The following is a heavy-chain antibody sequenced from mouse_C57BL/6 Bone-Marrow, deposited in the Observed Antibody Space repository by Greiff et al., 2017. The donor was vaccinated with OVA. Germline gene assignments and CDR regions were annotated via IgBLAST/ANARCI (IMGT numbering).Heavy chain of an antibody. Sequence: QVQLQQSGPELVKPGASVKISCKASGYAFSSSWMNWVKQRPGKGLEWIGRIYPGDGDTNYNGKFKGKATLTADKSSSTAYMQLSSLTSEDSAVYFCARKGVVTTVVATGFDYWGQGTTLTVSS. J-gene: IGHJ2*01. CDR1: GYAFSSSW. CDR2: IYPGDGDT. CDR3: ARKGVVTTVVATGFDY. V-gene: IGHV1-82*01. D-gene: IGHD1-1*01.